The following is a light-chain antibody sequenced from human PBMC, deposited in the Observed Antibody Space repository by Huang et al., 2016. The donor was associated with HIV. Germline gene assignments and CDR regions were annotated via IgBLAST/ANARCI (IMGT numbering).Light chain of an antibody. CDR1: QSVLESSNNENY. V-gene: IGKV4-1*01. Sequence: DIVMTQSPDSLTVSLGERATINCKSRQSVLESSNNENYLAWYQQKPGQPPKLLIYWASTRESGVPDRFSGSGSGTDFTLTISSLQAEDVAVYYCQQYYSTPFTFGQGTKLEIK. J-gene: IGKJ2*01. CDR2: WAS. CDR3: QQYYSTPFT.